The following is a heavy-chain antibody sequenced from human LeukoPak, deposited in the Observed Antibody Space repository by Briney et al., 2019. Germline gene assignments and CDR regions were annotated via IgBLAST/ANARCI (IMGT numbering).Heavy chain of an antibody. CDR2: ISGSGGST. Sequence: GGSLRLSCAASGFTFSSYAMSWVRQAPGKGLEWVSAISGSGGSTYYADSVKGRFTISRDNSKNTLYLQMNSLRAEDTAVYYCARGLSQQLVHFDYWGQGTLVTVSS. CDR1: GFTFSSYA. CDR3: ARGLSQQLVHFDY. D-gene: IGHD6-13*01. V-gene: IGHV3-23*01. J-gene: IGHJ4*02.